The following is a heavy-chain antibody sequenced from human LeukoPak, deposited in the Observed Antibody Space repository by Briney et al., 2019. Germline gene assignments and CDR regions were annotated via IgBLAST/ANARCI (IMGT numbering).Heavy chain of an antibody. CDR3: ARDPGGGSFYY. Sequence: GRSLRLSCAASGFTFSSYAMHWVSQAPGKGLEWVAVISYDGSNKYYAESVKGRFTISRDNSKNTLYLQMNSLRDEDTAVYYCARDPGGGSFYYWGQGTLVNVSS. D-gene: IGHD3-16*01. J-gene: IGHJ4*02. CDR2: ISYDGSNK. CDR1: GFTFSSYA. V-gene: IGHV3-30*04.